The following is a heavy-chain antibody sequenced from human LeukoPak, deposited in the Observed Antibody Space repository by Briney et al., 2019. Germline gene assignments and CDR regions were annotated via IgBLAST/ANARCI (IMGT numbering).Heavy chain of an antibody. D-gene: IGHD4-17*01. CDR2: IYSGGST. J-gene: IGHJ4*02. CDR3: ARESGDYGDYGFDY. V-gene: IGHV3-53*01. Sequence: GGSQRLSCAASGFTVSSNYMSWVRQAPGKGLEWVSVIYSGGSTYYADSVKGRFTISRDNSKNTLYLQMNSLRAEDTAVYYCARESGDYGDYGFDYWGQGTLVTVSS. CDR1: GFTVSSNY.